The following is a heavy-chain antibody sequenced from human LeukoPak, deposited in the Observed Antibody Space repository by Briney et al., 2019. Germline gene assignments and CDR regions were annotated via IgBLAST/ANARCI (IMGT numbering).Heavy chain of an antibody. V-gene: IGHV4-39*07. CDR2: IYYSGST. D-gene: IGHD6-13*01. Sequence: SETLSLTCTVSGGSISSSSYYWGWIHQPPGKGLEWIGRIYYSGSTYYNPSLKGRVTISVDTSKNQFSLKLSSVTAADTAVYYCARDESYSSSWSNWFDPWGQGTLVTVSS. J-gene: IGHJ5*02. CDR3: ARDESYSSSWSNWFDP. CDR1: GGSISSSSYY.